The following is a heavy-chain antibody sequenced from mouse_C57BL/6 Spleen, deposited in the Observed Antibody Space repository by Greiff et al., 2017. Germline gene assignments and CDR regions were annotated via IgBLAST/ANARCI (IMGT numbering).Heavy chain of an antibody. V-gene: IGHV1-26*01. J-gene: IGHJ4*01. Sequence: EVMLQQSGPELVKPGASVKISCKASGYTFTDYYMNWVKQSHGKSLEWIGDINPNNGGTSYNQKFKGKATLTVDKSSSTAYMELRSLTSEDSAVYYCARSGSGVLYAMDYWGQGTSVTVSS. CDR2: INPNNGGT. CDR3: ARSGSGVLYAMDY. D-gene: IGHD1-1*01. CDR1: GYTFTDYY.